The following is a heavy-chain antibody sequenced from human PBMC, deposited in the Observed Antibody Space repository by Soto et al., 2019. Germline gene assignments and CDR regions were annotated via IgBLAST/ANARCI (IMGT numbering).Heavy chain of an antibody. D-gene: IGHD5-18*01. J-gene: IGHJ4*02. V-gene: IGHV1-3*01. Sequence: QVQLVQSGAEVEKPGASVKVSCKASGYTFTSYAMHWVRQAPGQRLEWMGWINAGNGNTKYSQKFQGRATITRDTAAGTAYMELSSLRSEDTAVYYCARDPGYSYGYNWGQGTLVTVSS. CDR1: GYTFTSYA. CDR2: INAGNGNT. CDR3: ARDPGYSYGYN.